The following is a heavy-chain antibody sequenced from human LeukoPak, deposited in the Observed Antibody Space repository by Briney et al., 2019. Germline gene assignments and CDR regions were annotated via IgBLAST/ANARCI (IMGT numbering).Heavy chain of an antibody. V-gene: IGHV4-59*01. CDR1: GGSISSYY. Sequence: SETLSLTCTVSGGSISSYYWSWIRQPPGKGLEWIGYIYYSGSTNYNPSLKSRVTMSVDTSKNQFSLKLSSVTAADTAVYYCAREVLPSAFDIWGQGTMVTVSS. CDR2: IYYSGST. CDR3: AREVLPSAFDI. J-gene: IGHJ3*02. D-gene: IGHD3-10*01.